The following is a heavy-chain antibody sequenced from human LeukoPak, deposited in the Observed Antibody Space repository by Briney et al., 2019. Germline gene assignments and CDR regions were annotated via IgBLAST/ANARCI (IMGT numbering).Heavy chain of an antibody. V-gene: IGHV3-9*01. CDR3: AKDTRSRGGYYYYYMDV. D-gene: IGHD3-10*01. J-gene: IGHJ6*03. CDR1: GFTFDDYA. Sequence: GGSLRLSCAASGFTFDDYAMHWVRQAPGKGLEWVSGISWNSGSIGYADSVKGRFAISRDNAKNSLYLQMNSLRAEDTALYYCAKDTRSRGGYYYYYMDVWGKGTTVTVSS. CDR2: ISWNSGSI.